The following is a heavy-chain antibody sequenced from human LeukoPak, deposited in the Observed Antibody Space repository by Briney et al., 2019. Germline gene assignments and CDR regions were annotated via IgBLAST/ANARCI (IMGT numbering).Heavy chain of an antibody. D-gene: IGHD3-16*01. CDR3: ASGFGYYYMDV. V-gene: IGHV3-30*07. CDR2: ISYDGSNK. J-gene: IGHJ6*03. CDR1: GFTFSSYA. Sequence: GGSLRLSCAASGFTFSSYAMHWVRQAPGKGLEWVAVISYDGSNKYYADSVKGRFTISRDNSKNTLYLQMNSLRAEDTAVYYCASGFGYYYMDVWGKGTTVTVSS.